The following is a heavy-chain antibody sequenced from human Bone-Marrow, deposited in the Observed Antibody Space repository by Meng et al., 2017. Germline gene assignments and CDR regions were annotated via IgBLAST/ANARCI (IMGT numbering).Heavy chain of an antibody. CDR2: INHSGST. CDR1: GGSFSGYY. Sequence: QVQLKTWGAGLLKPSETLSLTCAVYGGSFSGYYWSWIRQPPGKVLEWIGEINHSGSTNYNPSLKSRVTISVDTSKNQFSLKLSSVTAADTAVYYCARDNTMIGSFDYWGQGTLVTVSS. D-gene: IGHD3-22*01. J-gene: IGHJ4*02. V-gene: IGHV4-34*01. CDR3: ARDNTMIGSFDY.